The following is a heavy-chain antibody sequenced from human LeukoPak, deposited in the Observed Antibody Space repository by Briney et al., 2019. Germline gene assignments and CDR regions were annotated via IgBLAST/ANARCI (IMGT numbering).Heavy chain of an antibody. Sequence: AASVKVSCKASGGTFSSYAISWVRQAPGQGLEWMGGIIPIFGTANYAQKFQGRVTITADESTSTAYMELSSLRSEDTAVYYCARGRGDCSSGVCYTAYFYYGMDVWGQGTTVTVSS. J-gene: IGHJ6*02. CDR3: ARGRGDCSSGVCYTAYFYYGMDV. D-gene: IGHD2-8*01. V-gene: IGHV1-69*13. CDR2: IIPIFGTA. CDR1: GGTFSSYA.